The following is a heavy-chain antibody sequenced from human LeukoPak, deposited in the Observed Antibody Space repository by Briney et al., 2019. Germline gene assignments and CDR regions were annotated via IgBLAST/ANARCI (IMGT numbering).Heavy chain of an antibody. D-gene: IGHD3-22*01. CDR1: GYTFTGYY. V-gene: IGHV1-2*02. CDR3: ARPYYYDSSDAFDI. CDR2: INPNSGGT. Sequence: ASVKVSCKASGYTFTGYYMHWVRQAPGQGLEWMGWINPNSGGTNYAQKFQGGVTMTRDTSISTAYMELSRLRSDDTAVYYCARPYYYDSSDAFDIWGQGTMVTVSS. J-gene: IGHJ3*02.